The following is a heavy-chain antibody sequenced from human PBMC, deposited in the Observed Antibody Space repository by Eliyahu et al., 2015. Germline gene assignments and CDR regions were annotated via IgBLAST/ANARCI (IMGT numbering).Heavy chain of an antibody. CDR2: INPNSGGT. CDR3: ARVMGDYFDY. D-gene: IGHD3-16*01. V-gene: IGHV1-2*06. Sequence: QVQLVQSGAEVKKPGASVKVSXKASGYTXTGYYMHWVRQXPGQGLEWMGRINPNSGGTNFAQKFQGRVTMTRDTSISTAYMELSRLTSDDTAVYYCARVMGDYFDYWGQGTLVTVSS. J-gene: IGHJ4*02. CDR1: GYTXTGYY.